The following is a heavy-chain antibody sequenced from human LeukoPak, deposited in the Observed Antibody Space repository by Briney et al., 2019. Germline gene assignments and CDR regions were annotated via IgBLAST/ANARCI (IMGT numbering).Heavy chain of an antibody. Sequence: PSETLSLTCTVSGGSIASSSNFWVWIRQPPGKGLEWVGNIHYSGSTYYNPSLKSRVTISVDTSKNQFSLKLSSVTAADTAVYYCARHESGSSDPYNWFDPWGQGTLVTVSS. J-gene: IGHJ5*02. CDR2: IHYSGST. V-gene: IGHV4-39*01. CDR3: ARHESGSSDPYNWFDP. D-gene: IGHD6-6*01. CDR1: GGSIASSSNF.